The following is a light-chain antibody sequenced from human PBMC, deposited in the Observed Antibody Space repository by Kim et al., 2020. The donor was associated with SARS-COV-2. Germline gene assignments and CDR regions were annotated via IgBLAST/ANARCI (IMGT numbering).Light chain of an antibody. CDR2: YNS. V-gene: IGLV3-21*01. Sequence: SYELTQPPSVSVAPGNTARIACGGNNIESKSVHWYQQKPGQAPVLVIYYNSDRPSGVPERFSASNSGNTAILAIRRVEAGDEADYYCQVWDSTTDSGVFGGGTQLTVL. CDR3: QVWDSTTDSGV. J-gene: IGLJ3*02. CDR1: NIESKS.